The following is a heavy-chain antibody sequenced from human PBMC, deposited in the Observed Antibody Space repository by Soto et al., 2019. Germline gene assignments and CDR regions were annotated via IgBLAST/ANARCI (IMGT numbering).Heavy chain of an antibody. CDR2: ISAYNGNT. V-gene: IGHV1-18*01. CDR1: GYTFSNYG. CDR3: ASSLTSSQWRYGMDV. Sequence: QVQLVQSGAEVKKPGASVKVSCKASGYTFSNYGFSWVRQAPGQRLEWMGWISAYNGNTTYAQKVQGRVTMTTDTSTGTAYMALRSLISDDTAVYYCASSLTSSQWRYGMDVWGQGTTVTVSS. J-gene: IGHJ6*02. D-gene: IGHD2-2*01.